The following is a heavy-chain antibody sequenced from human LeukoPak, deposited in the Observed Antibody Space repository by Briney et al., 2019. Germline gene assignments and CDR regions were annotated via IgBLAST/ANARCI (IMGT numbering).Heavy chain of an antibody. CDR3: ARDFDYDFWSGYSVTPSMGYFDY. D-gene: IGHD3-3*01. V-gene: IGHV3-48*01. CDR1: GFTFSSYS. J-gene: IGHJ4*02. CDR2: ISSSSSTI. Sequence: GGSLRLSCAASGFTFSSYSMNWVRQAPGKGLEWVSYISSSSSTIYYADSVKGRFTISRDKAKNSLYLQMNSLRAEDTAVYYCARDFDYDFWSGYSVTPSMGYFDYWGQGTLVTVSS.